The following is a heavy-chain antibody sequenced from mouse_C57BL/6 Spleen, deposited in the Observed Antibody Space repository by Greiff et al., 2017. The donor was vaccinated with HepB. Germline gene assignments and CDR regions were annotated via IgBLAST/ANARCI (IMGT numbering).Heavy chain of an antibody. CDR2: INPNNGGT. CDR3: APGRLYYAMDY. D-gene: IGHD3-1*01. J-gene: IGHJ4*01. V-gene: IGHV1-53*01. CDR1: GYTFTSYW. Sequence: QVQLQQPGAELVKPGASVKLSCKASGYTFTSYWMHWVKQRPGQGLEWIGDINPNNGGTSYNQKFKGKATLTVDKSSSTAYMELRSLTSEDSAVYYCAPGRLYYAMDYWGQGTSVTVSS.